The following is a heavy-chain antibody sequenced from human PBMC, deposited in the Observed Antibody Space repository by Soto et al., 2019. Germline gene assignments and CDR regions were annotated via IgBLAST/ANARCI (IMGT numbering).Heavy chain of an antibody. J-gene: IGHJ5*02. CDR2: IYTSGST. V-gene: IGHV4-4*07. Sequence: SETLSLTCTVSGGSISSYYWSWIRQPAGKGLEWIGRIYTSGSTNYNPSLKSRVTMSVDTSKNQFSLKLSSVTAADTAVYYCARDGIAAAGRPLPRFDPWGQGTLVTVS. CDR1: GGSISSYY. CDR3: ARDGIAAAGRPLPRFDP. D-gene: IGHD6-13*01.